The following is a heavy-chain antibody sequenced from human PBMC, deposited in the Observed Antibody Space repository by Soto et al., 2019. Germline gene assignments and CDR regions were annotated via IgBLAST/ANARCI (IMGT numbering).Heavy chain of an antibody. D-gene: IGHD3-22*01. CDR3: ARGRVDYYDSGPPEDY. J-gene: IGHJ4*01. Sequence: QVQLVQSGAEVKKPGASVKVSCKASGYTFTSYDINWVRQATGQGLEWMGWMNPNSGNTGYAQKFQGRVTMTRNTSISTAYMELSSLRSEDTAVYYCARGRVDYYDSGPPEDYWGHGTLVTVSS. V-gene: IGHV1-8*01. CDR1: GYTFTSYD. CDR2: MNPNSGNT.